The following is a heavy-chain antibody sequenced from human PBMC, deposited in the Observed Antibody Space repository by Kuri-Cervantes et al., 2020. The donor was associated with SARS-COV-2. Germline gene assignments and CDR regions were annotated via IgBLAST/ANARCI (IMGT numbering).Heavy chain of an antibody. D-gene: IGHD4-17*01. CDR3: ARDGGRYGDYYYGMDV. CDR2: IYSTGTT. Sequence: SETLSLTCAVYGGSFSGYYWSWIRQPPGKGLEWIGHIYSTGTTNYNPSLRSRVTISIDTSNNEFSLNLSAMTAADTALYFCARDGGRYGDYYYGMDVWGQGASVTVSS. CDR1: GGSFSGYY. J-gene: IGHJ6*02. V-gene: IGHV4-34*01.